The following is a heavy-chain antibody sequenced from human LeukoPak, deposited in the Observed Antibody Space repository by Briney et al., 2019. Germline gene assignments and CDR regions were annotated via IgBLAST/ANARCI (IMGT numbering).Heavy chain of an antibody. D-gene: IGHD3-16*01. CDR1: GFTFSDFY. CDR3: ARSLWPEDY. CDR2: INQDGTGK. J-gene: IGHJ4*02. Sequence: PGGSLRLSCTASGFTFSDFYISWVRESPGKGLEWVASINQDGTGKYYVASVMGRFTISRDNAKKSVWLQMTSLRADDTAVYYCARSLWPEDYWGQGTLVTVSS. V-gene: IGHV3-7*01.